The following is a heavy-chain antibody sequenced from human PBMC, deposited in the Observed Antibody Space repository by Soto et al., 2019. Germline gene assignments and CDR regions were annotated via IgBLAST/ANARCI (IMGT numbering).Heavy chain of an antibody. CDR1: GYTLTELS. D-gene: IGHD5-12*01. CDR2: FDPEDGET. CDR3: ATGKEWLRTFDY. V-gene: IGHV1-24*01. Sequence: ASVKVSCKVSGYTLTELSMHWVRQAPGKGLEWMGGFDPEDGETIYAQKFQGRVTMTEDTSTDTAYMEMSSLRSEDTAVYYCATGKEWLRTFDYWGQGTLVTVSS. J-gene: IGHJ4*02.